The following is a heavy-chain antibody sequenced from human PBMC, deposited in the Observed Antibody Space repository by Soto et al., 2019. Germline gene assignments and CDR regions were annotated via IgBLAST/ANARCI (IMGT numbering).Heavy chain of an antibody. CDR2: IIPIFGTA. D-gene: IGHD3-3*01. V-gene: IGHV1-69*06. J-gene: IGHJ4*02. Sequence: SVKFYCKASGGTFSSYAISWVRQAPGQGLEWMGGIIPIFGTANYAQKFQGRVTITADKSTSTAYMELSSLRSEDTAVYYCARGTGQAIFGVVPYFDYWGQGTLVTVSS. CDR3: ARGTGQAIFGVVPYFDY. CDR1: GGTFSSYA.